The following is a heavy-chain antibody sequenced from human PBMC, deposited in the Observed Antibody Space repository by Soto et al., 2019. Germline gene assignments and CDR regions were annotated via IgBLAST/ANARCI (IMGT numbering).Heavy chain of an antibody. D-gene: IGHD6-19*01. CDR2: ISAYNGNI. Sequence: VQLVQSGAEVKKPGASVKVSCKASGYTFTTYGISWVRQAPGQGLEWMGWISAYNGNINYAQNFQGRVTLTTDTSTSTAYMELRSLRSDDTAVYYCARDGSGWSGTPYFDYWGQGTLVTVSS. V-gene: IGHV1-18*01. CDR3: ARDGSGWSGTPYFDY. J-gene: IGHJ4*02. CDR1: GYTFTTYG.